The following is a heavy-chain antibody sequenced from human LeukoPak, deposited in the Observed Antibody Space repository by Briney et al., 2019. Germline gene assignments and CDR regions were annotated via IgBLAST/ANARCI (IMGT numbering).Heavy chain of an antibody. D-gene: IGHD3-16*01. Sequence: GSLRLSCAASGFTFSSSAMSWVRQAPGKGLEWIGEINHSGSTNYNPSLKSRVTISVDTSKNQFSLKLSSVTAADTAAYYCARHYGPWGQGTLVTVSS. J-gene: IGHJ5*02. CDR1: GFTFSSSA. V-gene: IGHV4-34*01. CDR2: INHSGST. CDR3: ARHYGP.